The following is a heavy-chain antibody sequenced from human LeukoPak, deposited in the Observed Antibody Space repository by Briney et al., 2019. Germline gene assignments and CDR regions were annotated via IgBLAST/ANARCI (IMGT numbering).Heavy chain of an antibody. Sequence: ASVKVSCKASGYTFTSYGISWVRQAPGQGLEWMGWISAYNGNTNYAQKLQGRLTMTRNTSISTAYMELSSLRSEDTAVYYCVRGHIVVVPAAIRSCGGDCYSDWYFDLWGRGTLVTVSS. V-gene: IGHV1-18*01. CDR3: VRGHIVVVPAAIRSCGGDCYSDWYFDL. D-gene: IGHD2-2*01. CDR1: GYTFTSYG. J-gene: IGHJ2*01. CDR2: ISAYNGNT.